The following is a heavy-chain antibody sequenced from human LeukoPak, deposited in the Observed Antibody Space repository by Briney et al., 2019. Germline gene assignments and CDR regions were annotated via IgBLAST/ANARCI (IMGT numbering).Heavy chain of an antibody. V-gene: IGHV3-23*01. CDR1: GFTFSSYA. D-gene: IGHD3-22*01. J-gene: IGHJ4*02. CDR2: ISGSGGST. CDR3: AKDVSDSSGYYYRGGLDY. Sequence: GGSLRLSCAASGFTFSSYAMSWVRQAPGKGLEWVSAISGSGGSTYYAGSVKGRFTISRDNSKNTLYLQMNSLRAEDTAVYYCAKDVSDSSGYYYRGGLDYWGQGTLVTVSS.